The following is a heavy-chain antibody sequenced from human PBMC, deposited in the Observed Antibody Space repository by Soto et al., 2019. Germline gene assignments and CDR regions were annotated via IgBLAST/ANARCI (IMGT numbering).Heavy chain of an antibody. CDR2: MSSDGGRI. J-gene: IGHJ4*02. CDR3: SGAESPDTAYFSLY. V-gene: IGHV3-64*04. CDR1: GFTFSSFS. Sequence: GGSLRLSCSASGFTFSSFSMHWVRQSPGKGLEYVSHMSSDGGRIYYADSVKGRFTISRDTSNGIAYLQMNSLNIEDSAVYYCSGAESPDTAYFSLYWGQGTPVTVSS. D-gene: IGHD1-26*01.